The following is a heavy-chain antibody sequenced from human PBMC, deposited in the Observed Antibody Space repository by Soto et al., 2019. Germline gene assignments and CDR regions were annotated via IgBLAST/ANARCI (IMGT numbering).Heavy chain of an antibody. CDR2: VSHDGRNT. Sequence: GGSLRLSWAASGFTFSAYAMHRVRQAPGKGLEWVAVVSHDGRNTHYADSVKGRFTISRDSSKNTVSLEMTSLRAEDTAVYYCAKGGRQWLVTSDFNYWGQGALVTVSS. CDR1: GFTFSAYA. V-gene: IGHV3-30*18. D-gene: IGHD6-19*01. J-gene: IGHJ4*02. CDR3: AKGGRQWLVTSDFNY.